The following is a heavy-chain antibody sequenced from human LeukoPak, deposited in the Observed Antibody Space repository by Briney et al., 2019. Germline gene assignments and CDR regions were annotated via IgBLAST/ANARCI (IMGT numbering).Heavy chain of an antibody. Sequence: PSETLSLTCTVSGGSISSYYWSWIRQPPGKGLEWIGYIYYSGSTNYNPSLKSRVTISVDTSKNQFSLKLNSVTAADTAVYYCARLAAGITIFGVVDSWGRGALVTVSS. CDR3: ARLAAGITIFGVVDS. CDR2: IYYSGST. CDR1: GGSISSYY. D-gene: IGHD3-3*01. V-gene: IGHV4-59*08. J-gene: IGHJ4*02.